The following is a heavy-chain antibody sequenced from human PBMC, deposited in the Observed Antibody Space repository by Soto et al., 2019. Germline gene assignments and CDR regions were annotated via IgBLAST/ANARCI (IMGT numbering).Heavy chain of an antibody. Sequence: ASVKVSCKASGYTFTSYDINWVRQATGQGLEWMGWMNPNSGNTGYAQKFQGRVTMTRNTSISTAYMELSSLRSEDTAVYYCARMYRGGAVDNTLDHCGHVTLVIASS. CDR2: MNPNSGNT. CDR1: GYTFTSYD. V-gene: IGHV1-8*01. D-gene: IGHD2-21*01. J-gene: IGHJ5*02. CDR3: ARMYRGGAVDNTLDH.